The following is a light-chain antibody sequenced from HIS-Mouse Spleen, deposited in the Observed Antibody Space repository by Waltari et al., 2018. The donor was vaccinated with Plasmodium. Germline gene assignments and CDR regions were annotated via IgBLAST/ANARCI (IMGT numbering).Light chain of an antibody. V-gene: IGLV2-23*01. Sequence: QSALTQPASVSGSPGQSITISCTGTSSDVGSYHLVSWYQQHPGKAPKLMIYEGSKRPSGVSQRFSGSKSGKPASLTISGLQAEDEADYYCCSYAGSSTYVFGTGTKVTVL. CDR1: SSDVGSYHL. J-gene: IGLJ1*01. CDR3: CSYAGSSTYV. CDR2: EGS.